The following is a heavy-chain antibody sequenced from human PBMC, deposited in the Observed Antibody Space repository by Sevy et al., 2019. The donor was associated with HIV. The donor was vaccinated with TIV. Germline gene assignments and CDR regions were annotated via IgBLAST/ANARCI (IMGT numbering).Heavy chain of an antibody. J-gene: IGHJ3*02. V-gene: IGHV5-51*01. CDR2: IYPGDSDT. Sequence: GESLKISCKGSGYSFTSYWIGWVRQMPGKGLEWMGIIYPGDSDTRYSPSFQGQVTISADKSISTAYLQWSSLKASDXXXXXXXXXXXXXXXXXXVAALAFDMWGQGTMVTVSS. CDR1: GYSFTSYW. D-gene: IGHD2-15*01. CDR3: XXXXXXXXXXXXVAALAFDM.